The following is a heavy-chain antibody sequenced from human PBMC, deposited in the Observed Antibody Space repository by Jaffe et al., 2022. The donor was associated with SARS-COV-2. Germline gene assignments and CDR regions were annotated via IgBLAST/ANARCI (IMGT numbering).Heavy chain of an antibody. J-gene: IGHJ3*02. V-gene: IGHV3-48*02. CDR1: GFTFSSYS. D-gene: IGHD1-26*01. CDR2: ISGSTSKM. Sequence: EIQLVESGGGLVQPGGSLRLSCAASGFTFSSYSMNWVRQAPGKGLEWVAYISGSTSKMHYADSVKGRFIISRDNRGNSVYLQMNSLRDEDTAVYYCASGMRQAPGAFDIWGQGTKVIVSS. CDR3: ASGMRQAPGAFDI.